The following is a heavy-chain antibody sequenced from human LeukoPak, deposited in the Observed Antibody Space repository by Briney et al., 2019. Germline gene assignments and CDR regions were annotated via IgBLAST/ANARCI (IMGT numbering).Heavy chain of an antibody. D-gene: IGHD2-15*01. CDR1: GYTFTSYG. V-gene: IGHV1-18*01. CDR3: ARDCSGGSCYSEGFDY. Sequence: ASVTVSCKASGYTFTSYGISWVRQAPGQGLEWMGWISAYNGNTDYAQKLQGRVTMTRNTSISTAYMELSSLRSEDTAVYYCARDCSGGSCYSEGFDYWGQGTLVTVSS. CDR2: ISAYNGNT. J-gene: IGHJ4*02.